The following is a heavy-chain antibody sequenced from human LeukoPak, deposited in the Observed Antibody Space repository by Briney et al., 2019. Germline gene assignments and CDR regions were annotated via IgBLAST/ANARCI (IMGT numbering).Heavy chain of an antibody. CDR2: MNPNSGNP. V-gene: IGHV1-8*01. J-gene: IGHJ2*01. CDR1: GYTFTSYD. Sequence: ASVKVSCKASGYTFTSYDINWVRQATGQGLEWMGWMNPNSGNPGHAQSFQGRVTMTRNTSISTAYMELSSLRSEDTAVYYCARKTSGRCWYFDLWGRGTLVTVSS. D-gene: IGHD3-10*01. CDR3: ARKTSGRCWYFDL.